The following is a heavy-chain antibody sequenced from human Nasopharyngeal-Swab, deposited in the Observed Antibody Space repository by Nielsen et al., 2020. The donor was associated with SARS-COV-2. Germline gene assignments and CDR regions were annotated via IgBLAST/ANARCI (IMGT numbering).Heavy chain of an antibody. V-gene: IGHV1-2*04. D-gene: IGHD2-2*01. CDR2: INPNSGGT. CDR1: GYTFTGYY. J-gene: IGHJ1*01. CDR3: ARAAAATELGYCSSTSCYGYFQH. Sequence: ASVQVSCKASGYTFTGYYMHWVRQAPGQGLEWMGWINPNSGGTNYAQKFQGWVTMTRDTSISTAYMELSRLRSDDTAVYYCARAAAATELGYCSSTSCYGYFQHWGQGTLVTVSS.